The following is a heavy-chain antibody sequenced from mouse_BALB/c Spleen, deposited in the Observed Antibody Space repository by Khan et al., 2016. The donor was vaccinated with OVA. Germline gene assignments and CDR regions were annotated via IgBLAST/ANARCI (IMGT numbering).Heavy chain of an antibody. CDR3: ARPPYFSYVMVY. CDR1: GYTFRSFG. D-gene: IGHD2-10*01. J-gene: IGHJ4*01. CDR2: INTYTGEP. V-gene: IGHV9-3-1*01. Sequence: QIQLVQSGPELKKPGETVKISCKASGYTFRSFGMNWVKQAPGKGLKWMGWINTYTGEPTYADDFKGRYVFSLETSASTAYLQINNPKNEDTATYFCARPPYFSYVMVYWGQGTSVTVSS.